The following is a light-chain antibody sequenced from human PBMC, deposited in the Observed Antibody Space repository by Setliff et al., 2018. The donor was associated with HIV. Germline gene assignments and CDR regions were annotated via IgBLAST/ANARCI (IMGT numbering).Light chain of an antibody. Sequence: QSVLTQPASVSGSPGQSITISCTGTTSDIGGYNYVSWYQLLPGKAPKVLIYEVSNRPSGISNRFSGSQSGNTASLTIAGLQAEDEADYYCSSYRGTLEEVFGTGTKVTVL. V-gene: IGLV2-14*01. CDR2: EVS. J-gene: IGLJ1*01. CDR3: SSYRGTLEEV. CDR1: TSDIGGYNY.